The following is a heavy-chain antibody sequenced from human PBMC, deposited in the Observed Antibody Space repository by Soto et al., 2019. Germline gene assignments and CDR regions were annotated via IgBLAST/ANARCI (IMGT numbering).Heavy chain of an antibody. CDR3: ARRYGYAFDI. J-gene: IGHJ3*02. CDR2: IYYSGST. D-gene: IGHD4-17*01. Sequence: TSETLSLTCTISGGSISSYYWSWIRQPPGKGLEWIGYIYYSGSTNYNPSLKSRVTISVDTSKNQFSLKLSSVTAADTAVYYCARRYGYAFDIWGQGTMVTVS. CDR1: GGSISSYY. V-gene: IGHV4-59*01.